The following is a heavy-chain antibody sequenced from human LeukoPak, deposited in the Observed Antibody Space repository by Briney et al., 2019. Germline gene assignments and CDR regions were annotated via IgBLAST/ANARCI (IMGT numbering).Heavy chain of an antibody. CDR3: ARIPIDSSDWSDFDI. CDR1: GYSFTNYW. J-gene: IGHJ3*02. Sequence: GESLKISCKASGYSFTNYWIGWVRQMPGKSLEWMGIIYPGDSGTRYSPSFRGQVTISADTSINTAYLQWSSLKASDTAMYYCARIPIDSSDWSDFDIWGQGTMVTVSS. D-gene: IGHD6-19*01. CDR2: IYPGDSGT. V-gene: IGHV5-51*01.